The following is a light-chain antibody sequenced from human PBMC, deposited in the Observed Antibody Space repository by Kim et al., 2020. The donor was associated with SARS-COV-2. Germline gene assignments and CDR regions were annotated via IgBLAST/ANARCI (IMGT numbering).Light chain of an antibody. Sequence: EIVLTQSPATLSLSPGERATLSCRASQSVSSYLAWYQQKPGQAPRLLIYDASNMATGIPARFSGSGSGTDFTLTISSLEPEDFAVYYCQQRSNWPWTFGQGTKLEI. CDR2: DAS. V-gene: IGKV3-11*01. CDR1: QSVSSY. J-gene: IGKJ2*01. CDR3: QQRSNWPWT.